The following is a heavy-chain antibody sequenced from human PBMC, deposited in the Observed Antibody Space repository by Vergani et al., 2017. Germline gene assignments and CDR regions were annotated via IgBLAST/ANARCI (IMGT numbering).Heavy chain of an antibody. CDR3: ARGRRITIFGVVITSDYYYYMDV. CDR1: GGSISSYY. J-gene: IGHJ6*03. V-gene: IGHV4-59*01. D-gene: IGHD3-3*01. CDR2: IYYSGST. Sequence: QVQLQESGPGLVKPSETLSLTCTVSGGSISSYYWSWIRQPPGKGLEWIGYIYYSGSTNYNPSLKSRVTISVDTSKNQFSLKLSSVTAADMAVYYCARGRRITIFGVVITSDYYYYMDVWGKGTTVTVSS.